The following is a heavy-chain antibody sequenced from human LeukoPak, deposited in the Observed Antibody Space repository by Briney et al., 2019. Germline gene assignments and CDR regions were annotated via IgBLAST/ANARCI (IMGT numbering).Heavy chain of an antibody. CDR2: IYYSGST. D-gene: IGHD3-22*01. Sequence: PSETLSLTCTVSGGSISSSSYYWRWIRQPPGKGLELIGRIYYSGSTYYNPSLKSRVTISVDTSKNQFSLNLSTVTAADTTVYYCARQGVSDYSDSSGYSYWGQGTLVTVSS. CDR3: ARQGVSDYSDSSGYSY. CDR1: GGSISSSSYY. V-gene: IGHV4-39*01. J-gene: IGHJ4*02.